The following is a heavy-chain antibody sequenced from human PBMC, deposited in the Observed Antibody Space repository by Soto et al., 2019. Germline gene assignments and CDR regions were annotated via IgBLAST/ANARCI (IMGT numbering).Heavy chain of an antibody. V-gene: IGHV4-4*02. Sequence: QVQLQESGPGLVKPSGTLSLTCAVSGGSISSSNWWSWVRQPPGKGLEWIGEIYHSGSTNDTPSLKSRVIIALHKSRNRGSLKLSSVTAADTAVYYCARVGATSSAAFDIWGRGTMVPVSS. J-gene: IGHJ3*02. D-gene: IGHD1-26*01. CDR3: ARVGATSSAAFDI. CDR2: IYHSGST. CDR1: GGSISSSNW.